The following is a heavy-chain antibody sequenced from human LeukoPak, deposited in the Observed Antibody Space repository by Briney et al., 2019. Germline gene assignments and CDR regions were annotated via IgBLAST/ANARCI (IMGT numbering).Heavy chain of an antibody. Sequence: ASVKVSCKASGYTFTDYYIHWVRQAPGQGLEWMGWMNPNSGNTGYAQKFQGRVTITRNTSISTAYMELSSLRSEDTAVYYCAREQGDGDYSYYYMDVWGKGTTVTVSS. D-gene: IGHD4-17*01. V-gene: IGHV1-8*03. CDR2: MNPNSGNT. CDR3: AREQGDGDYSYYYMDV. CDR1: GYTFTDYY. J-gene: IGHJ6*03.